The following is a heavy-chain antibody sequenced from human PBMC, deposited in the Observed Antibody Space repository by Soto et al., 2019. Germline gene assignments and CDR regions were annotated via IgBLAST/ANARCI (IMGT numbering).Heavy chain of an antibody. D-gene: IGHD6-19*01. V-gene: IGHV3-21*01. J-gene: IGHJ4*02. CDR2: ISSSSSYI. CDR1: GFTFSSYS. CDR3: ARAEEQWLVPDY. Sequence: EVQLVESGGGLVKPGGSLRLSCAASGFTFSSYSMNWVRQAPGKGLEWVSSISSSSSYIYYADSVKGRFTISRDNAKNSLYLQMNSLRAEDTAVYYCARAEEQWLVPDYWVQGTLVTVSS.